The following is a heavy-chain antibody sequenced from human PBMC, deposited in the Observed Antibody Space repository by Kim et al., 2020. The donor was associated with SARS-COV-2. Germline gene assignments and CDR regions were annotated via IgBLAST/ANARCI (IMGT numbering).Heavy chain of an antibody. D-gene: IGHD6-19*01. Sequence: ASVKVSCKASGYTFTSYAMNWVRQAPGQGLEWMGWINTNTGNPTYAQGFTGRFVFSLDTSVSTAYLQISSLKAEDTAVYYCARFSGWYGDYYYGMDVWGQGTTVTVSS. CDR1: GYTFTSYA. J-gene: IGHJ6*02. V-gene: IGHV7-4-1*02. CDR2: INTNTGNP. CDR3: ARFSGWYGDYYYGMDV.